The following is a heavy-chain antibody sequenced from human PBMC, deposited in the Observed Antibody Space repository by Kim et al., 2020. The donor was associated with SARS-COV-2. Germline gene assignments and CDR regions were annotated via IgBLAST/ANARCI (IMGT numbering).Heavy chain of an antibody. V-gene: IGHV3-30*18. CDR2: TSHDGSNE. CDR3: AKGAHSPPIFWSGYYPEYFDY. Sequence: GGSLRLSCAASGFTLSSYGMHWVRQAPGKGLEWVAVTSHDGSNEYYADSVKGRFTISRDNSKNTMYLQMNSLRAEDTAVYYCAKGAHSPPIFWSGYYPEYFDYWGQGTLVAVSS. D-gene: IGHD3-3*01. CDR1: GFTLSSYG. J-gene: IGHJ4*02.